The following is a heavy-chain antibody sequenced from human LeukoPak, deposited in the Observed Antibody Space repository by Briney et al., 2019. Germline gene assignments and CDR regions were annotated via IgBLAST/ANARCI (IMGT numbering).Heavy chain of an antibody. CDR3: ARVDGGEWYYFDH. D-gene: IGHD2-8*02. J-gene: IGHJ4*02. V-gene: IGHV1-18*01. CDR1: GYTFTSYG. CDR2: ISSYNGNT. Sequence: GASVKVSCKASGYTFTSYGISWVRQAPGQGLEWMGWISSYNGNTNYAQKFQGRVTMTLDTSISTGYMELSRLRSDDTAIYFCARVDGGEWYYFDHLGQGTLVTVFS.